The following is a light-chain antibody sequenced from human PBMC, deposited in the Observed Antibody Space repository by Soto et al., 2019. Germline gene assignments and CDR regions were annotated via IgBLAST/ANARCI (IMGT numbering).Light chain of an antibody. CDR2: AAS. CDR1: QDINNY. CDR3: QKYNSAPRT. V-gene: IGKV1-27*01. Sequence: DIQMTQSPSSLSASVGDRVTITCRASQDINNYLAWYQVQPGKGPKLLIYAASTLQSGVPSRFSDSGSETAFTLTISSLQPEDVATYFCQKYNSAPRTFGQGTRVEI. J-gene: IGKJ1*01.